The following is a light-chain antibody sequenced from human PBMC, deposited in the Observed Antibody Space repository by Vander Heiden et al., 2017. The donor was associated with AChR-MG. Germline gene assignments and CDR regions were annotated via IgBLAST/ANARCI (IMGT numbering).Light chain of an antibody. CDR3: SSYTSSSISWV. CDR1: SSDVGGYNY. CDR2: EVS. Sequence: HSALTQPASVSGSPGQSIPISCTGTSSDVGGYNYVSWYQQHPGKAPKLMIYEVSKRPSGVSNRFSGSKSGNTASLTISGLQAEDEADYYCSSYTSSSISWVFGGGTKLTVL. V-gene: IGLV2-14*01. J-gene: IGLJ3*02.